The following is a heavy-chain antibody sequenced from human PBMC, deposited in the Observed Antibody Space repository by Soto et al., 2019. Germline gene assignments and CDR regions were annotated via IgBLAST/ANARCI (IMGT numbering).Heavy chain of an antibody. Sequence: GESLKISCQGSGYSFTSNWIGWVRQKPGKGLEWMGIIYPGDSEAKYSPSFRGQVTISVDTSISTAYLQWSSLKATDTAMYYCARHLYESSGYRYFDLWGQGTLVTV. D-gene: IGHD3-22*01. CDR3: ARHLYESSGYRYFDL. CDR2: IYPGDSEA. CDR1: GYSFTSNW. J-gene: IGHJ4*02. V-gene: IGHV5-51*01.